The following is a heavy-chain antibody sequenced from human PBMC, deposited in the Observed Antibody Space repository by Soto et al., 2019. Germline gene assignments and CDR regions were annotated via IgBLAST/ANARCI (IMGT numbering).Heavy chain of an antibody. CDR3: ASEALYYDILTGYYKDSLAY. D-gene: IGHD3-9*01. Sequence: PSGTLYLTCAVYGGSFSGYYWSWIRQQQGKGLEWIGEINHSGSTNYNPSLKSRFTISVDTSKTQFPLKLSSVTAADTAVYYCASEALYYDILTGYYKDSLAYWXQGTLVTVSS. J-gene: IGHJ4*02. CDR2: INHSGST. CDR1: GGSFSGYY. V-gene: IGHV4-34*01.